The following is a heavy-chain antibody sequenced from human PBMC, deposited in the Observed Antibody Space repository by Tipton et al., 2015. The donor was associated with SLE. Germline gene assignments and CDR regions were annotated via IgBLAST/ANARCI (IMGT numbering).Heavy chain of an antibody. CDR2: SHHSGGT. D-gene: IGHD6-13*01. CDR1: GESVNDYY. CDR3: ARHVPLNPQQLEDNWFDP. J-gene: IGHJ5*02. Sequence: TLSLTCAVYGESVNDYYWSWIRQPPGKGLEWIGESHHSGGTNYKSSLKSRISASVDTSRNQVSLQVSSVTAADTALYYCARHVPLNPQQLEDNWFDPWGQGTLVTVSS. V-gene: IGHV4-34*01.